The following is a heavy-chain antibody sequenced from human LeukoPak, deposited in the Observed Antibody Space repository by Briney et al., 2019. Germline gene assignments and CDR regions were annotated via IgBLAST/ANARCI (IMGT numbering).Heavy chain of an antibody. CDR3: AREEVSVVVVPAAMALGAFDI. V-gene: IGHV4-39*02. Sequence: SETLSLTCTVSGDSISSSNCYWGWIRQPPGKGLEWIGSIYFSGGTYYNASLKSRVTISVDTSKNQFSLKLSSVTAAGTAVYYCAREEVSVVVVPAAMALGAFDIWGQGTMVTVSS. CDR1: GDSISSSNCY. CDR2: IYFSGGT. J-gene: IGHJ3*02. D-gene: IGHD2-2*01.